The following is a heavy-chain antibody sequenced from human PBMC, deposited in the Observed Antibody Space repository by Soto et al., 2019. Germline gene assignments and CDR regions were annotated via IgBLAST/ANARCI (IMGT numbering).Heavy chain of an antibody. D-gene: IGHD3-16*01. V-gene: IGHV1-18*01. J-gene: IGHJ6*02. CDR1: GYIFVNYG. CDR2: ISPYTGNT. CDR3: VMMDNYVTPTPQDV. Sequence: QVQLVQSGDEVKKPGASVKVSCKASGYIFVNYGIAWVRQAPGQWLEWMGWISPYTGNTHSATKIQGRLTMTTDTSTSTAYMDLGSLTSDDTAVYYCVMMDNYVTPTPQDVWGQGTTVTVSS.